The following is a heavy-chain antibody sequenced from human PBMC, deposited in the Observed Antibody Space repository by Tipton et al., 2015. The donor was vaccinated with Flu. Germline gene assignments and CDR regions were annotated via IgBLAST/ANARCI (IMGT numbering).Heavy chain of an antibody. CDR2: VYYTGYT. J-gene: IGHJ3*02. CDR3: ARRGLSGWSAGGVWSSDSFDT. V-gene: IGHV4-59*08. Sequence: TLSLTCSVSGGSINNYFWSWIRQPPGKGLEWIGYVYYTGYTKYNPSPKTRVTISRDTSENQLSLKLSSVTAAGTAVYFCARRGLSGWSAGGVWSSDSFDTWGQGRLVTVS. D-gene: IGHD2-8*02. CDR1: GGSINNYF.